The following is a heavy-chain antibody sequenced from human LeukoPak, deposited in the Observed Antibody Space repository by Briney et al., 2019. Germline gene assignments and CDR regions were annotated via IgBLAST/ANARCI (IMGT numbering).Heavy chain of an antibody. CDR3: AKDLGRYRNNYFDY. D-gene: IGHD1-26*01. J-gene: IGHJ4*02. CDR2: IGGSGGGT. CDR1: GFTFNSYA. V-gene: IGHV3-23*01. Sequence: GGSLRLSCAASGFTFNSYAMSWVRQAPEKGLEWVATIGGSGGGTYYADSVKGRFTISRDDSKNTLYLQMNSLRAEDTAVYYCAKDLGRYRNNYFDYWGQGTLVTVSS.